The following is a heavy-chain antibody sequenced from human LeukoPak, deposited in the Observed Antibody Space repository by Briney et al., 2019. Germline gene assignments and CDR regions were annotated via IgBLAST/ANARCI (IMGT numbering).Heavy chain of an antibody. CDR2: IYYSGST. V-gene: IGHV4-59*12. Sequence: SETLSLTCTVSGGSISSYYWSWIRQTPGKGLEWIGYIYYSGSTNFNPSLKSRVTISVDTSKNQFSLNLSSVTAADTAVYYCARDWDPYYYDSSGYYPDYWGQGTRVTVSS. D-gene: IGHD3-22*01. CDR3: ARDWDPYYYDSSGYYPDY. CDR1: GGSISSYY. J-gene: IGHJ4*02.